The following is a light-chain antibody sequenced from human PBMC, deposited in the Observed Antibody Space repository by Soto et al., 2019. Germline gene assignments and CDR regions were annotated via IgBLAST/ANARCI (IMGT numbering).Light chain of an antibody. V-gene: IGKV1-5*03. Sequence: DIQMTQSPSTLSGSVGDRVTITFRASQTIRSCLSWYQKKPGKAPKLMIYKASTLKSGVPSRFSGSGSGTEFTLTISSLQPDDFATYYCQQYNVYSWTFGQGTKVDIK. J-gene: IGKJ1*01. CDR3: QQYNVYSWT. CDR2: KAS. CDR1: QTIRSC.